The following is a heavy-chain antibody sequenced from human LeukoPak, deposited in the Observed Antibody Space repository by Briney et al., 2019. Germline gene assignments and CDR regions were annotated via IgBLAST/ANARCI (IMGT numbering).Heavy chain of an antibody. Sequence: GSLRLSCAASGFTFTSYAMNWVRQAPGKGLEWVAVISYDGSNKYYADSVKGRFTISRDNSKNTLYLQMNSLRAEDTAVYYCARDGFPYTVTYYFDYWGQGTLVTVSS. D-gene: IGHD4-11*01. V-gene: IGHV3-30*04. CDR3: ARDGFPYTVTYYFDY. CDR1: GFTFTSYA. CDR2: ISYDGSNK. J-gene: IGHJ4*02.